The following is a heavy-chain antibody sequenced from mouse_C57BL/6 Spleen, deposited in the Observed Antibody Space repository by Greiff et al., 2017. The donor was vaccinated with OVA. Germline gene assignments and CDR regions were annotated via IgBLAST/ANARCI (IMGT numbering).Heavy chain of an antibody. J-gene: IGHJ4*01. D-gene: IGHD3-1*01. V-gene: IGHV1-42*01. CDR3: ARRALGDGYAMDY. Sequence: VQLQQSGPELLKPGASVKISCKASGYSFTGYYMNWVKQSPEKSLEWIGEINPSTGGTTYNQKFKAKATLTVDKSSSTAYMQLKSLTSEDSAVYYCARRALGDGYAMDYWGQGTSVTVSS. CDR1: GYSFTGYY. CDR2: INPSTGGT.